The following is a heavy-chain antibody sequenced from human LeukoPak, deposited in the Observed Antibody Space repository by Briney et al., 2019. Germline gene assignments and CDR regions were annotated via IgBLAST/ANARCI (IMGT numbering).Heavy chain of an antibody. J-gene: IGHJ4*02. D-gene: IGHD1-26*01. Sequence: GASVKVSCKASGYTFTTYDINWVRQAAGQGLEWMGWMNPNSGNTGYAQKFQGGVTVTRDTSISTAYMELSSLRSEDTAVYYCARAVIVGTIQFDYWGQGTLVTVSS. CDR3: ARAVIVGTIQFDY. CDR2: MNPNSGNT. V-gene: IGHV1-8*01. CDR1: GYTFTTYD.